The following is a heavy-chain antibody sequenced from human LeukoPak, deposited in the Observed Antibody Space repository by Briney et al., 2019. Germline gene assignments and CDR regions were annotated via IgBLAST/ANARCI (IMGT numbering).Heavy chain of an antibody. J-gene: IGHJ6*03. Sequence: PGGSLRLSCAVSGFTFSNEAMGWVRQAPGKGLEWVSSISSSSSYIYYADSVKGRFTISRDNAKNSLYLQMNSRRAEDTAVYYCAREDSGSANYYYYYVDVWGKGTTVTVSS. CDR3: AREDSGSANYYYYYVDV. CDR2: ISSSSSYI. V-gene: IGHV3-21*01. D-gene: IGHD6-25*01. CDR1: GFTFSNEA.